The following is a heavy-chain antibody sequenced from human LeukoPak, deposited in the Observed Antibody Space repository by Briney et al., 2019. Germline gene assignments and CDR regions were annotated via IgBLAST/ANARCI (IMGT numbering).Heavy chain of an antibody. V-gene: IGHV4-34*01. CDR2: INHSGST. CDR1: GGSFSGYY. Sequence: SETLSLTCAVYGGSFSGYYWSWIRQPPGKGLEWIGEINHSGSTNYNPSLKSRVTISVDTSKNQFSLKLSSVTAADTAVYYCARGWYYFDYWGQGTMVTVSS. J-gene: IGHJ4*02. D-gene: IGHD2-15*01. CDR3: ARGWYYFDY.